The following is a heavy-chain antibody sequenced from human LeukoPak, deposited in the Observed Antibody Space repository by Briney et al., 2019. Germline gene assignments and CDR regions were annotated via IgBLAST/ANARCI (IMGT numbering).Heavy chain of an antibody. CDR1: GGSISSYY. Sequence: ASETLSLTCTVSGGSISSYYWSWIRQPPGKGLEWIGYIFYSGSTNYNPSLKSRVTISVDTSKNQFSLKLTSVTAADTAVYYCARDADSSGWTNWFDPWGQGTLVTVSS. CDR3: ARDADSSGWTNWFDP. J-gene: IGHJ5*02. D-gene: IGHD6-19*01. CDR2: IFYSGST. V-gene: IGHV4-59*01.